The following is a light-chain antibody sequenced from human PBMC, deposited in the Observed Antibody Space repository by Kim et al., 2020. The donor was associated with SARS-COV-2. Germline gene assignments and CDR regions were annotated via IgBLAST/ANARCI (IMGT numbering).Light chain of an antibody. CDR3: QRYNNWHPLT. Sequence: EIVMSQSPATLSLSPGSRATLSCMASRSVSSNLAGYQQKPGRAPRLLIYGTSTMATGIPARFSGSGSGTEVTLTICSLQSEDFAVYYSQRYNNWHPLTFGGGTKVDIK. CDR1: RSVSSN. V-gene: IGKV3-15*01. CDR2: GTS. J-gene: IGKJ4*01.